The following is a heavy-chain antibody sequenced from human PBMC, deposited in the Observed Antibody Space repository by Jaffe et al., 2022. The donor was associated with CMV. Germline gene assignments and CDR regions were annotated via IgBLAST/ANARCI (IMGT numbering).Heavy chain of an antibody. J-gene: IGHJ4*02. D-gene: IGHD4-17*01. Sequence: QVQLQESGPGLVKPSETLSLTCTVSGGSISSYYWSWIRQPPGKGLEWIGYIYYSGSTNYNPSLKSRVTISVDTSKNQFSLKLSSVTAADTAVYYCARHSGVTTTLDYWGQGTLVTVSS. CDR3: ARHSGVTTTLDY. V-gene: IGHV4-59*08. CDR2: IYYSGST. CDR1: GGSISSYY.